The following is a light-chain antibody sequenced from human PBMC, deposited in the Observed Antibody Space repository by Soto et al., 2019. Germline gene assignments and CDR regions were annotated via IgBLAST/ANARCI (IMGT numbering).Light chain of an antibody. CDR1: QGISSY. CDR2: AAS. CDR3: QQYYSYPRT. Sequence: AIRMTQSPSSLSASTGDRVTITCRASQGISSYLAWYQQKPGKAPKLLIYAASTLQSGVPSRFSGSGSGTDFTPTISFLHAEDFATYYCQQYYSYPRTFGQGTKVEIK. J-gene: IGKJ1*01. V-gene: IGKV1-8*01.